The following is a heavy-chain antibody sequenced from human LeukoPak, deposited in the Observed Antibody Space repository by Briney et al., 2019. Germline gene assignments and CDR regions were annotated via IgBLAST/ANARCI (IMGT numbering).Heavy chain of an antibody. J-gene: IGHJ4*02. CDR3: ARGYQRPDY. CDR1: GFTLNTYT. Sequence: PGGSLRLFCAPPGFTLNTYTLNWVRQAPGKGLGWVSYISSSSNNINYADSVKGRFTISRDNAMNSVHLQMDSLRVEDTAVYYCARGYQRPDYWGQGTLITVSS. CDR2: ISSSSNNI. D-gene: IGHD2-2*01. V-gene: IGHV3-21*01.